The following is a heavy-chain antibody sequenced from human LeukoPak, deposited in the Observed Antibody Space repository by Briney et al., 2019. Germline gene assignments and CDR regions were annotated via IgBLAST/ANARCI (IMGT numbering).Heavy chain of an antibody. J-gene: IGHJ6*02. Sequence: ASVKVSCKASGYTFTSYYMHWVRQAPGQGLEWMGIINPSGGSTSYAQKFQGRVTITRDTSTSTAYMELRSLRSDDTAVYYCARDGAYYYDSSGYYLPHYYYGMDVWGQGTTVTVSS. CDR2: INPSGGST. CDR1: GYTFTSYY. CDR3: ARDGAYYYDSSGYYLPHYYYGMDV. D-gene: IGHD3-22*01. V-gene: IGHV1-46*01.